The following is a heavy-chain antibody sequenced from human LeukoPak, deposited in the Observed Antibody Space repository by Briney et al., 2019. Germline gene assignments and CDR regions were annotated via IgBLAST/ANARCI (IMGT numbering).Heavy chain of an antibody. J-gene: IGHJ4*02. CDR3: ATDGSGSTPSDY. V-gene: IGHV1-46*01. Sequence: ASVTVSCKASGYTFTSYYMHWVRQAPGQGLEWMGIINPSGGSTSYAQKFQGRVTMTRDMSTSTVYMELSSLRSEDTAVYYCATDGSGSTPSDYWGQGTLVTVSS. CDR2: INPSGGST. D-gene: IGHD3-10*01. CDR1: GYTFTSYY.